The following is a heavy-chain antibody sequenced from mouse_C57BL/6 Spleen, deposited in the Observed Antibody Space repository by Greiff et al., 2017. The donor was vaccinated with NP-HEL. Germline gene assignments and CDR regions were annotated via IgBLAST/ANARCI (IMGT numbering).Heavy chain of an antibody. Sequence: VQLKQSGGGLVKPGGSLKLSCAASGFTFSDYGMHWVRQAPEKGLEWVAYISSGSSTIYYADTVKGRFTISRDNAKNTLFLQMTSLRSEDTAMDYCARKGITTVVAPFAYWGQGTLVTVSA. CDR3: ARKGITTVVAPFAY. J-gene: IGHJ3*01. CDR1: GFTFSDYG. CDR2: ISSGSSTI. V-gene: IGHV5-17*01. D-gene: IGHD1-1*01.